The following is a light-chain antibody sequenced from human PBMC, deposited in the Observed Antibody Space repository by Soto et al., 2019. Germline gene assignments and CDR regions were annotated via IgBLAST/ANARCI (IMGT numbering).Light chain of an antibody. V-gene: IGKV1-33*01. CDR3: QQSDDLPHT. CDR1: QDINND. J-gene: IGKJ2*01. Sequence: DIQMTQSPASLSASVGDSVTITCQASQDINNDLNWYQQKQGKAPKLLIYGASNLERGVPSRFSGSGDGTDFSFTISSLQAEDFATYYCQQSDDLPHTFGQGTKLDIK. CDR2: GAS.